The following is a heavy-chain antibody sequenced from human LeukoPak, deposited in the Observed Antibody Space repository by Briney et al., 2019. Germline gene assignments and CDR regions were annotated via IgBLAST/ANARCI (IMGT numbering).Heavy chain of an antibody. D-gene: IGHD6-19*01. CDR3: ARERGSGIDY. J-gene: IGHJ4*02. CDR1: GYTFTSYD. CDR2: MNPNSGNT. Sequence: ASVKVSCKASGYTFTSYDINWVRQATGQGLEWMGWMNPNSGNTGYAQKLQGRVTMTTDTSTSTAYMELRSLRSDDTAVYYCARERGSGIDYWGQGTLVTVSS. V-gene: IGHV1-8*01.